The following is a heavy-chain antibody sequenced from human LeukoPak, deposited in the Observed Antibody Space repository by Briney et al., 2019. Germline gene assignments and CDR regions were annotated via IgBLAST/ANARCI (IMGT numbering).Heavy chain of an antibody. J-gene: IGHJ4*02. CDR1: GFXFSYYS. CDR3: ARGENSVDYVFDY. CDR2: ISSSSSTI. V-gene: IGHV3-48*02. Sequence: PGGSLRLSCAASGFXFSYYSINWVRQAPGKGLEWVSYISSSSSTIYYADSVKGRFTISRDNAKNSLYLQMNSLRDEDTAVYYCARGENSVDYVFDYWGQGTLVTVSS. D-gene: IGHD4-17*01.